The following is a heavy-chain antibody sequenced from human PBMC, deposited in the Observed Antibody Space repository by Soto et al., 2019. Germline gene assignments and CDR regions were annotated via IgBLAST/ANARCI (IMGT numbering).Heavy chain of an antibody. Sequence: TLSLTCGVSGASIRGGGQSWSWIRPPTGKGLEWIGYIYHRGNTYYNPSLKSRVIMSVDESKNQFSLNLNSVTAADTAVYDCARVVLEGTVPNCIDSWGPGTLVTVSS. D-gene: IGHD2-15*01. CDR3: ARVVLEGTVPNCIDS. CDR2: IYHRGNT. J-gene: IGHJ5*01. V-gene: IGHV4-30-2*01. CDR1: GASIRGGGQS.